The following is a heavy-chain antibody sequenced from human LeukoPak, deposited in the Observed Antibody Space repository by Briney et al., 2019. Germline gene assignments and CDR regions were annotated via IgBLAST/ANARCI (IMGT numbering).Heavy chain of an antibody. V-gene: IGHV3-23*01. J-gene: IGHJ4*02. CDR2: VTGGGGST. CDR3: AKDRPTYGSGSPIDF. D-gene: IGHD3-10*01. Sequence: GGSLRLSCAASGFIFSSFAMNWVRQAPGEGLEWLSAVTGGGGSTYYADSVKGRFTISRDNSRNTLYLQLNSLRAEDTALYFCAKDRPTYGSGSPIDFWGQGTLVTVSS. CDR1: GFIFSSFA.